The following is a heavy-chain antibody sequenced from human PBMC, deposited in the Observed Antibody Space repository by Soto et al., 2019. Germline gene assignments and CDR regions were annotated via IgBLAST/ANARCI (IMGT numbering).Heavy chain of an antibody. CDR3: ASADPLLGRFDP. CDR2: MYHSGTA. J-gene: IGHJ5*02. D-gene: IGHD1-26*01. V-gene: IGHV4-30-2*01. CDR1: GGSIRSGSYS. Sequence: PSETLSLTCAVSGGSIRSGSYSWAWIRQPPGKDLEWIGFMYHSGTASYNPSLKSRITISVDESKNLFSLNLTSVTAADTAVYYCASADPLLGRFDPWARGTLVTVSS.